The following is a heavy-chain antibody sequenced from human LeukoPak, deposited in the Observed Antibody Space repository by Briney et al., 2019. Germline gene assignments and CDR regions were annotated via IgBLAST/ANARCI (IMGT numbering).Heavy chain of an antibody. V-gene: IGHV3-30*18. CDR1: GFTFSSYG. CDR2: ISYDGSNK. D-gene: IGHD3-22*01. J-gene: IGHJ4*02. CDR3: AKSPYDSSGYYLYYFDY. Sequence: PGGSLRLSCAASGFTFSSYGMHWVRQAPGKGLEWVAVISYDGSNKYYADSVKGRFTISRDNSKNTLYLQMNSLRAEDTAVYYCAKSPYDSSGYYLYYFDYWGQGTLVTVSS.